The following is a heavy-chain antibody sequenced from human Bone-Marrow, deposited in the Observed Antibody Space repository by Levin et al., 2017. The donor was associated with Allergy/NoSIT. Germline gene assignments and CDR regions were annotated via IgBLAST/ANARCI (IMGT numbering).Heavy chain of an antibody. CDR3: AKKDCNGGTCYSTKWLGY. CDR1: GITFSNYA. J-gene: IGHJ4*02. Sequence: GESLKISCTASGITFSNYAKRWVRQAPGKGVEWVSTIGASGAGTYYADSVKGRCTISRDNSKNTLFLQMNSLRAEDTALYYCAKKDCNGGTCYSTKWLGYWGQGTLVTVSS. CDR2: IGASGAGT. V-gene: IGHV3-23*01. D-gene: IGHD2-15*01.